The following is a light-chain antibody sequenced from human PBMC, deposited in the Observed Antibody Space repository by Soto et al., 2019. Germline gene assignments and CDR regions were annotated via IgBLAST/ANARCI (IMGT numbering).Light chain of an antibody. V-gene: IGKV1-39*01. CDR2: SAS. CDR1: QSISNY. Sequence: DIEMTQSPSSLSASVGDRVTITCRASQSISNYLNWYQHRSGKAPELLIYSASSLESGVPSRFSGSGSGTDFTLTISSLQPEDFATYYCQQSYSSPTFGQGTRLEIK. J-gene: IGKJ5*01. CDR3: QQSYSSPT.